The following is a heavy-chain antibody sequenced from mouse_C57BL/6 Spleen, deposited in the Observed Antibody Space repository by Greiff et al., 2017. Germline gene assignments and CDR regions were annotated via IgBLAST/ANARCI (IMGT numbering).Heavy chain of an antibody. Sequence: VKLMESGAELVKPGASVKISCKASGYAFSSYWMNWVKQRPGKGLEWIGQIYPGDGDTNYNGKFKGKATLTADKSSSTAYMQLSSLTSEDSAVYFCARWDGSRGWFAYWGQGTLVTVSA. CDR2: IYPGDGDT. J-gene: IGHJ3*01. CDR3: ARWDGSRGWFAY. CDR1: GYAFSSYW. D-gene: IGHD1-1*01. V-gene: IGHV1-80*01.